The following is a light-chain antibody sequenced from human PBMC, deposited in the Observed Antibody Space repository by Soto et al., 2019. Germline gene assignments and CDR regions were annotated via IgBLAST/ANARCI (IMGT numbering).Light chain of an antibody. V-gene: IGKV3-20*01. CDR2: DAS. CDR3: QQYGSSPIT. Sequence: EIVLTQSPATLSLSPGERATLSCRASQSVSSYLAWYQQKPGQAPRLLIYDASNRATGIPARFSGSGSGTDFTLTISRLETEDFAVYYCQQYGSSPITLGQGTRLEIK. CDR1: QSVSSY. J-gene: IGKJ5*01.